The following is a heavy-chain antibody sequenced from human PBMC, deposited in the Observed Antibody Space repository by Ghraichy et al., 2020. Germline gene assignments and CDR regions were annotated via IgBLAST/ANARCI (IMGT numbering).Heavy chain of an antibody. Sequence: GGSLRLSCSASGFTFSSYAMHWVRQAPGKGLEYVSAISSNGGSTYYADSVKGRFTISRDNSKNTLYLQMSSLRAEDTAVYYCVKVLEVGAITDAFDIWGQGTMVTVSS. J-gene: IGHJ3*02. CDR1: GFTFSSYA. CDR2: ISSNGGST. D-gene: IGHD1-26*01. V-gene: IGHV3-64D*09. CDR3: VKVLEVGAITDAFDI.